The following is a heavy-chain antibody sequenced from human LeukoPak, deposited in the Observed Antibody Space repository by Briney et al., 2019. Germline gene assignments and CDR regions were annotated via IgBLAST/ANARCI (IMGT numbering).Heavy chain of an antibody. CDR3: ARNRGSAPYNWFDP. D-gene: IGHD3-10*01. V-gene: IGHV4-38-2*01. J-gene: IGHJ5*02. Sequence: IPSGTLSLTCAVSGYSISSGYYWGWIRQPPGKGLEWIGSIYHSGSTYYNPSLKSRVTISVDTSKNQFSLKLSSVTAADTAVYYCARNRGSAPYNWFDPWGQGTLVTVSS. CDR2: IYHSGST. CDR1: GYSISSGYY.